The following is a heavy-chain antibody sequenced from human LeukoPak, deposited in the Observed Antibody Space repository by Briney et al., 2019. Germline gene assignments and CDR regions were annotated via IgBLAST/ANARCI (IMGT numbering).Heavy chain of an antibody. CDR3: ARKTGGGAFDL. CDR2: MYRHGRT. V-gene: IGHV4-4*07. J-gene: IGHJ3*01. CDR1: GDSIYSSY. D-gene: IGHD2-8*02. Sequence: SETLSLTCTVPGDSIYSSYWTWIRQPAEGGLEWIGIMYRHGRTNYNPSLNSRVTMSVDTSKNQFSLKLSSVTAADTAMYYCARKTGGGAFDLWGQGTMVTVSS.